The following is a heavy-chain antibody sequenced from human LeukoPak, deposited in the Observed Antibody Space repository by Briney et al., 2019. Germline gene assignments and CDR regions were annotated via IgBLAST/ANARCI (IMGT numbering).Heavy chain of an antibody. CDR2: INLNSGGT. CDR1: GYTFTDYY. Sequence: ASVKVSCKASGYTFTDYYMHWVRLAPGQGLEWMGWINLNSGGTNYAQKFQGRVTMTRDTSIITAYMDLIRLRSDDTAVYYCARSPHILTGENFDYWGQGTLVTVPS. CDR3: ARSPHILTGENFDY. J-gene: IGHJ4*02. V-gene: IGHV1-2*02. D-gene: IGHD3-9*01.